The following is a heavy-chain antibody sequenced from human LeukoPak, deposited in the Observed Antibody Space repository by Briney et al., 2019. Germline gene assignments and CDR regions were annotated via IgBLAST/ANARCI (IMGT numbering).Heavy chain of an antibody. J-gene: IGHJ4*02. CDR1: GFTFSSYG. Sequence: GGSLRLSCAASGFTFSSYGMHWVRQAPGKGLEWVAVLWYDGSNKYYADSVKGRFTISRDNSKNTLYLQMNSLRAEDTAVYYCASAEATAVGGYWGQGTLVTVSS. CDR2: LWYDGSNK. V-gene: IGHV3-33*01. D-gene: IGHD3-16*01. CDR3: ASAEATAVGGY.